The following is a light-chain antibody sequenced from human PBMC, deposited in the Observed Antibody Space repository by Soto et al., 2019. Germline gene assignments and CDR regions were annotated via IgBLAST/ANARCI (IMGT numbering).Light chain of an antibody. J-gene: IGLJ2*01. CDR3: CSYAGSSTFVV. CDR1: SSDVGSYNL. Sequence: QSALTQPASVSGSPGQSSTISRTGTSSDVGSYNLVSWYQQHPGKAPKLMIYEGSKRPSGVSNRCSGSKSGNKASLTISGLQAEDEADYYCCSYAGSSTFVVFGGGTKRTVL. CDR2: EGS. V-gene: IGLV2-23*03.